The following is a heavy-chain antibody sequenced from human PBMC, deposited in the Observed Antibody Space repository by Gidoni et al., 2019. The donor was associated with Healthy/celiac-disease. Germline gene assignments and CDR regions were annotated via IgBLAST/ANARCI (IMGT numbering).Heavy chain of an antibody. CDR1: GGSFSGYY. V-gene: IGHV4-34*01. Sequence: QVQLQQWGAGLLKPSETLSLPGAVYGGSFSGYYWSWIRQPPGKGLEWIGEINHSGSTNYNPSLKSRVTISVDTSKNQFSLKLSSVTAADTAVYYCAIVKLGADAFDIWGQGTMVTVSS. CDR3: AIVKLGADAFDI. CDR2: INHSGST. J-gene: IGHJ3*02. D-gene: IGHD7-27*01.